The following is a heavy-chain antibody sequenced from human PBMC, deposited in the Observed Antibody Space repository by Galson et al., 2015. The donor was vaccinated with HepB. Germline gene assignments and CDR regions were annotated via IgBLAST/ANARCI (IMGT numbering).Heavy chain of an antibody. CDR1: GFTFSSYA. Sequence: SLRLSCAASGFTFSSYAMSWVRQAPGKGLEWVSTISGSGGSTYYADSVKGRFTISRDNAKNSLYLQMNSLRAEDTALYYCAKDTDSSGYYFLFDYWGQGTLVTVSS. J-gene: IGHJ4*02. D-gene: IGHD3-22*01. CDR3: AKDTDSSGYYFLFDY. V-gene: IGHV3-23*01. CDR2: ISGSGGST.